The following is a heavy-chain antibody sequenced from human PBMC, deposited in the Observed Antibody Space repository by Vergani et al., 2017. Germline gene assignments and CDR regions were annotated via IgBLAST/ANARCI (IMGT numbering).Heavy chain of an antibody. D-gene: IGHD2-2*01. V-gene: IGHV5-51*03. CDR3: ARYRSSSTSSVYYFDY. CDR2: IYPGDSDT. Sequence: EVQLVQSGAEVKKPGESLKISCKGSGYSFTSYWIGWVRQMPGKGLEWMGIIYPGDSDTRYSPSFQGQVTISADKSISTSYLQWSSLKASDTAMYYCARYRSSSTSSVYYFDYWGQGTLVTVSS. J-gene: IGHJ4*02. CDR1: GYSFTSYW.